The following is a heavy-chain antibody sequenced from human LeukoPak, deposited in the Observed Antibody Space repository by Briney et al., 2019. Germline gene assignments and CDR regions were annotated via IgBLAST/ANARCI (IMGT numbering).Heavy chain of an antibody. J-gene: IGHJ6*02. Sequence: GGSLRPSCAASGFTFSSYAMSWVRQAPGKGLEWVSAISGSGGSTYYVDSVKGRFTISRDNSKNTLYLQMNSLRAEDTAVYYCAKDRFPRVVVVNAGADYYYGMDVWGQGTTVTVSS. CDR1: GFTFSSYA. D-gene: IGHD3-22*01. CDR2: ISGSGGST. V-gene: IGHV3-23*01. CDR3: AKDRFPRVVVVNAGADYYYGMDV.